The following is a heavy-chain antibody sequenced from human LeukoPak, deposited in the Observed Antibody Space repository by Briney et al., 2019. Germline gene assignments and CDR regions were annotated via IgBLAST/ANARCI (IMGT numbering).Heavy chain of an antibody. J-gene: IGHJ4*02. CDR2: IRGFNGDT. CDR3: ARAGATVTSHFDC. D-gene: IGHD4-17*01. CDR1: GSTFTTYG. V-gene: IGHV1-18*01. Sequence: SPGKASCKAAGSTFTTYGIRWVRQAAGHGLEGMGWIRGFNGDTDYAQNLQGRVTMTTDTSTSTAYMELRSLTSDDTAVYYCARAGATVTSHFDCWGQGTLVTVSS.